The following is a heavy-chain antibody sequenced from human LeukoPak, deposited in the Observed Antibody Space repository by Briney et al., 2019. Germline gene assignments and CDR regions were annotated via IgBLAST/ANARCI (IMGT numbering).Heavy chain of an antibody. CDR1: GCTCTGYC. J-gene: IGHJ4*02. CDR3: ARDESSVWYVD. D-gene: IGHD6-19*01. CDR2: INPNSGGT. Sequence: ASVKVSCKASGCTCTGYCRRWVRQAPGQGLEWMGWINPNSGGTNFAQKFQGRVTMTRDTSISTAYMELSRLRSDDTAVYYCARDESSVWYVDWGQGTLVTVSS. V-gene: IGHV1-2*02.